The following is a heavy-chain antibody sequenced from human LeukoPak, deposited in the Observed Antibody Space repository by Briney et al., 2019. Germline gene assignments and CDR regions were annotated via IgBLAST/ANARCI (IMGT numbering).Heavy chain of an antibody. CDR1: GYTFTSYY. CDR2: INPSGGST. CDR3: ARDSLYGVVDY. Sequence: ASVKVSCKTSGYTFTSYYIHWVRQAPGQGLEWMGIINPSGGSTSYAQKFQGRVTMTRDTSTSTVYMYLSSLRSEDTAVYYCARDSLYGVVDYWGQGTLVAVSS. D-gene: IGHD4-17*01. V-gene: IGHV1-46*01. J-gene: IGHJ4*02.